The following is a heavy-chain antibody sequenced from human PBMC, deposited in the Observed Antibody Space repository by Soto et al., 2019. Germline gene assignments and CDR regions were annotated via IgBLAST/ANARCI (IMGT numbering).Heavy chain of an antibody. J-gene: IGHJ6*02. CDR1: GGTFSSYA. CDR2: IIRIFGTP. Sequence: QVQLVQSGAEVKQRGSSVKVSCKASGGTFSSYAINWVRQAPGQGLEWMGVIIRIFGTPDYAQWFQCGVTITADKSTRTADMELSILSSKDTAVYYCARQLSNEYYYYGMDVWGQWPTVTVSS. V-gene: IGHV1-69*14. CDR3: ARQLSNEYYYYGMDV. D-gene: IGHD1-1*01.